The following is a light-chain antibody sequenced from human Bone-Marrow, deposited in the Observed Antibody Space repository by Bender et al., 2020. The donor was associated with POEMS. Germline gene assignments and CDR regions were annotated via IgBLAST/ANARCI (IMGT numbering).Light chain of an antibody. J-gene: IGLJ2*01. CDR3: SSYAGTNTFDV. Sequence: QSALTQPASVSGSPGQSITFSCTGTASDIGSYNFVSWYQQHPGKAPKLVIYEGDKRPSGISSRFSGSKSGNTASLTISGLQAEDEAHYYCSSYAGTNTFDVFGGGTKVTVL. V-gene: IGLV2-23*03. CDR1: ASDIGSYNF. CDR2: EGD.